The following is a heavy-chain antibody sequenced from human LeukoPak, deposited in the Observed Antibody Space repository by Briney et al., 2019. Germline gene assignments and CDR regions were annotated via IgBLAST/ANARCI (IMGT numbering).Heavy chain of an antibody. V-gene: IGHV4-34*01. Sequence: SETLSLTCAVYGGSFSGYYWSWIRQPPGKGLEWIGEINHSGSTNYIPPLKSRVAISVDKSKNQFSLKLTSVTAADTAVYYCAGSPIGYGMDVWGQGTTVTVSS. CDR2: INHSGST. CDR3: AGSPIGYGMDV. CDR1: GGSFSGYY. J-gene: IGHJ6*02.